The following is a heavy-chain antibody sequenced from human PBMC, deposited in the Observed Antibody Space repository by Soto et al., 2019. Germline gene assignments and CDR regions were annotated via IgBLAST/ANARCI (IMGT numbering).Heavy chain of an antibody. J-gene: IGHJ4*02. CDR3: ARGRSVDTAMGDFDY. V-gene: IGHV1-18*01. D-gene: IGHD5-18*01. CDR1: GYAGTSYG. CDR2: IGAYNGNT. Sequence: ASVNVSCKASGYAGTSYGVNGVRQAPGQGLEWMGWIGAYNGNTNYAQKPQGRVTITTDTSTSTAYMGLRSLRSDDTAVYYCARGRSVDTAMGDFDYWGQGTLVTVSS.